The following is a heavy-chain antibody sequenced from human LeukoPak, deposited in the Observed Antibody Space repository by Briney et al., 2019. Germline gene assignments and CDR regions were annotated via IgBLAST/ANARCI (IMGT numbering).Heavy chain of an antibody. CDR3: AKDMEGYCSRTSCYPSFLDY. J-gene: IGHJ4*02. CDR2: IYTTGST. D-gene: IGHD2-2*01. Sequence: PSETLSLTCTVSGDSISNYYWSWIRQPAGKGLEWIGRIYTTGSTNYNPSLKSRVIMSVDTSKNQFSLKLSSVTAADTAVYYCAKDMEGYCSRTSCYPSFLDYWGQGTLVTVSS. CDR1: GDSISNYY. V-gene: IGHV4-4*07.